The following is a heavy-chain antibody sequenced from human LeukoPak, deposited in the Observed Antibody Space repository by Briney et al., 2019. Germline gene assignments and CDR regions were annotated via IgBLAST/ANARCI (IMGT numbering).Heavy chain of an antibody. CDR3: ARGPIGSYGGYVP. CDR2: INHSGST. Sequence: SETLSLTCAVYGGSFSGYYWSWIRQPPGKGLEWIGEINHSGSTNYNPSLKSQVTISVDTSKNQFSLKLSSVTAADTAVYYCARGPIGSYGGYVPWGQGTLVTVSS. J-gene: IGHJ5*02. CDR1: GGSFSGYY. V-gene: IGHV4-34*01. D-gene: IGHD5-12*01.